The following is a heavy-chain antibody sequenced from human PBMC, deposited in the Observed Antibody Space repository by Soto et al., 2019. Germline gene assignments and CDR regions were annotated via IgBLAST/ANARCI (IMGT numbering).Heavy chain of an antibody. CDR1: GFTFSSYA. D-gene: IGHD3-3*01. CDR3: AIVYYDCWSGPYGMDV. CDR2: ISYDGSNK. V-gene: IGHV3-30-3*01. Sequence: QVQLVESGGGVVQPGRSLRLSCAASGFTFSSYAMHWVRQAPGKGLEWVAVISYDGSNKYYADSVKGRFTISRDNSKNTLYLQMNSLRAEDTGVYYCAIVYYDCWSGPYGMDVWGQGTTVTVSS. J-gene: IGHJ6*02.